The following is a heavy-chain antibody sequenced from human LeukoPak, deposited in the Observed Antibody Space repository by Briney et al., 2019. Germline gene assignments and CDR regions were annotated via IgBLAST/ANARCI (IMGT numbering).Heavy chain of an antibody. CDR1: GYIFTDYY. J-gene: IGHJ4*02. CDR2: INPNSGGT. Sequence: ASVKVSCKASGYIFTDYYMHWVRQAPGQGLEWMGWINPNSGGTNYAQKFQGRVTMTRDTSISTAYMDLSRLRSDDTAVYYCAKEAVTGTFDYWGQGTLVTVSS. CDR3: AKEAVTGTFDY. V-gene: IGHV1-2*02. D-gene: IGHD6-19*01.